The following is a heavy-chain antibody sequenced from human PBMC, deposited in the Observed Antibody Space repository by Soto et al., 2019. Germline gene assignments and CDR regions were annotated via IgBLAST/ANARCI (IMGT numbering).Heavy chain of an antibody. CDR3: AAAYLCSSTGCYYYGMDV. D-gene: IGHD2-2*01. V-gene: IGHV1-58*01. Sequence: SVKVSCKASGFTFTSSAVQWVRQARGQRLEWIGWIVVGSGNTNYAQKFQERVTITRDMSTSTAYMELSSLRSEDTAVYYCAAAYLCSSTGCYYYGMDVWGQGTTVTVSS. J-gene: IGHJ6*02. CDR2: IVVGSGNT. CDR1: GFTFTSSA.